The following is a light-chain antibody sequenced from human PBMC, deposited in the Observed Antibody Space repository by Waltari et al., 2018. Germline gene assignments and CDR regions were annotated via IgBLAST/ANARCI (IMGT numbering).Light chain of an antibody. CDR2: GSS. Sequence: EIVLTQSPGTLSLSPGDRATLSCRASQSISSSYLAWYQQKPGQAPRLLIYGSSSRATGSPDRFSGSGSGIDFTLTISRLEPEDFAVYYCQQYGHSPFTFGPGTKVDFK. J-gene: IGKJ3*01. CDR3: QQYGHSPFT. V-gene: IGKV3-20*01. CDR1: QSISSSY.